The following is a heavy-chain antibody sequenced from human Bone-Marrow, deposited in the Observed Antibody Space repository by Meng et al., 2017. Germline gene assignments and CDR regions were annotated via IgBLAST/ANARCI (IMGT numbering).Heavy chain of an antibody. CDR2: IYYSGST. D-gene: IGHD2-15*01. CDR1: GGSINSDY. Sequence: SETLSLTCTVSGGSINSDYWGWIRQPPGQGLEWIGTIYYSGSTLYNPSLKSRVIISIDTSTNQFSLTLSSATAADTALYYCARVKSCTGFSCSPNRSYYYALDVWGQGTTVT. CDR3: ARVKSCTGFSCSPNRSYYYALDV. J-gene: IGHJ6*02. V-gene: IGHV4-39*07.